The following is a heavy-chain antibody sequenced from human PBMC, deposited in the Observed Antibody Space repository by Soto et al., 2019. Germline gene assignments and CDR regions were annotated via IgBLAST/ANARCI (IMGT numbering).Heavy chain of an antibody. J-gene: IGHJ6*02. CDR1: GGSISSGGYY. V-gene: IGHV4-31*03. Sequence: QVQLQESGPGLVKPSQTLSLTCTVSGGSISSGGYYWSWIRQHPGEGLEWIGYIYHSGSTYYNPSLKSRVTISVDTSENQFSLRLSSVTAADMAVYYCAREGYNYNGMDVWGQGTTVTVSS. CDR3: AREGYNYNGMDV. CDR2: IYHSGST.